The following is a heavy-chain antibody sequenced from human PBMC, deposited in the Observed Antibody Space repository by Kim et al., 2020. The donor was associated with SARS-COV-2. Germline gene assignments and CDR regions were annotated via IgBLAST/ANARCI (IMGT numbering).Heavy chain of an antibody. Sequence: GGSLRLSCAASGFTFSSYGMHWVRQAPGKGLEWVAVIWYDGSNKYYADSVKGRFTISRDNSKNTLYLQMNSLRAEDTAVYYCARDYDFLTGYYFDYWGQGTLVTVSS. D-gene: IGHD3-9*01. J-gene: IGHJ4*02. V-gene: IGHV3-33*01. CDR1: GFTFSSYG. CDR3: ARDYDFLTGYYFDY. CDR2: IWYDGSNK.